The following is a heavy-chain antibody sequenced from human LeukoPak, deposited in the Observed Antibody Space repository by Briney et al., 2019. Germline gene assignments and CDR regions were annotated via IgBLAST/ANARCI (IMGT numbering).Heavy chain of an antibody. J-gene: IGHJ4*02. D-gene: IGHD3-22*01. CDR3: ARVRRRYYDSSGSYSRGYYFDY. Sequence: SETLSLTCTVSGGSISSYYWSWIRQPAGKGLEWIGRIYTSGSTTYNPSLKSRVTMSVDTSKNQFSLRLSSVTAADTAVYYCARVRRRYYDSSGSYSRGYYFDYWGQGTLVTVSS. V-gene: IGHV4-4*07. CDR1: GGSISSYY. CDR2: IYTSGST.